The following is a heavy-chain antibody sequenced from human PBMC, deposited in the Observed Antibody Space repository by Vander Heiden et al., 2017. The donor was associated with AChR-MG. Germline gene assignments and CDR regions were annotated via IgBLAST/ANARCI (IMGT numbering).Heavy chain of an antibody. V-gene: IGHV3-9*01. Sequence: EVQLVESGGGLVQPGRSLRLSCAASGFTFDDYAMHWVREAQGKGLGGVSGISWNSDRMGYADSEKGRFTISRDNAKNSLYLQMNSLRAEDTALYYCAKEVGGNFDYWGQGTLVTVSS. CDR2: ISWNSDRM. CDR1: GFTFDDYA. D-gene: IGHD2-15*01. J-gene: IGHJ4*02. CDR3: AKEVGGNFDY.